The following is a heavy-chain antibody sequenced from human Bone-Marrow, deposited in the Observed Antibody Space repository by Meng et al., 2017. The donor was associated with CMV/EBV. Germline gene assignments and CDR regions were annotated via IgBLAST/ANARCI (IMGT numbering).Heavy chain of an antibody. Sequence: GESLKISCAASGFTFSSYDMHWVRQATGKGLEWVSAIGTAGDTYYPGSVKGRFTISRENAKNSLYLQMNSLRAGDTAVYYCARAIVGALGMDVWGQGTTVNVSS. CDR3: ARAIVGALGMDV. CDR1: GFTFSSYD. J-gene: IGHJ6*02. D-gene: IGHD1-26*01. CDR2: IGTAGDT. V-gene: IGHV3-13*01.